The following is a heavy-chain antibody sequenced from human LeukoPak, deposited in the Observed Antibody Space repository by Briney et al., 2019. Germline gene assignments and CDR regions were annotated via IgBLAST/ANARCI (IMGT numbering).Heavy chain of an antibody. Sequence: SETLSLTCTVSGGSISSSSYYWGWIRQPPGKGLEWIGSIYYSGRTYYNPSLKSRVTISVDTSKNQFSLKLSSVTAADTAVYYCARLEVAGINDYWGQGTLITVSS. CDR2: IYYSGRT. V-gene: IGHV4-39*01. CDR1: GGSISSSSYY. J-gene: IGHJ4*02. D-gene: IGHD6-19*01. CDR3: ARLEVAGINDY.